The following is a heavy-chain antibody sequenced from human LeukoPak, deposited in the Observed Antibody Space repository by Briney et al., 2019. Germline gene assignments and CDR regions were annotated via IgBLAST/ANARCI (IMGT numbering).Heavy chain of an antibody. CDR2: ISTYNGNT. J-gene: IGHJ4*02. CDR1: GYSFTSYG. D-gene: IGHD5-18*01. Sequence: ASVKVSCKASGYSFTSYGISWVRQAPGQGLERMGWISTYNGNTNYAQKVQGRVTMTTDTSTSTAYMELRSLRSDDTAVYYCAKGVGTALVHTNLDYWGQGTLVTVSS. CDR3: AKGVGTALVHTNLDY. V-gene: IGHV1-18*01.